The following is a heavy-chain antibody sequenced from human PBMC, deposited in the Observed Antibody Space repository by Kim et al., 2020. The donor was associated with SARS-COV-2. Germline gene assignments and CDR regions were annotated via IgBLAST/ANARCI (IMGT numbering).Heavy chain of an antibody. D-gene: IGHD3-10*01. CDR1: GFTFSSYA. V-gene: IGHV3-23*01. Sequence: GGSLRLSCAASGFTFSSYAMSWVRQAPGKGLEWVSAISGSGGSTYYADSVKGRFTISRDNSKNTLYLQMNSLRAEDTAVYYCAKDKSGPFPLGVLLWFGEFLQWGQGTLVTVSS. CDR3: AKDKSGPFPLGVLLWFGEFLQ. J-gene: IGHJ4*02. CDR2: ISGSGGST.